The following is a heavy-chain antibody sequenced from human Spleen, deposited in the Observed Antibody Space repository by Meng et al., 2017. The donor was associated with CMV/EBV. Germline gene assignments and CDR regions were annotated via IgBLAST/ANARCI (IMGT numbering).Heavy chain of an antibody. CDR1: GGTFSNYA. D-gene: IGHD2-2*01. J-gene: IGHJ6*02. Sequence: SVKVSCKASGGTFSNYAFSWVRQAPGQGLEWMGGIIPILGIANYAQKFQGRVTITADKSTSTVYMELSSLRSEDTAVYYCAREAVVVPAARDYYGMDVWGQGTTVTVSS. CDR3: AREAVVVPAARDYYGMDV. CDR2: IIPILGIA. V-gene: IGHV1-69*10.